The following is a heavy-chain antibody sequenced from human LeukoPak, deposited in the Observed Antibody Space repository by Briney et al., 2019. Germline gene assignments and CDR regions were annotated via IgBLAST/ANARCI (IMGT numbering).Heavy chain of an antibody. CDR1: GVTFSSYW. Sequence: GGSLRLSSAASGVTFSSYWIHCVRQAPGKGLVWVSRIKSDVSSTSYADSVQGRFTISRDNAKNTLYLQMNSLRAEDTAVYYCARDNNSWFDPWGQGTLVTVSS. CDR2: IKSDVSST. V-gene: IGHV3-74*01. J-gene: IGHJ5*02. CDR3: ARDNNSWFDP.